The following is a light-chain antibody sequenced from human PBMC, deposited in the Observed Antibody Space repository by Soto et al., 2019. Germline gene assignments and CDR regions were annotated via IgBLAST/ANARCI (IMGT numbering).Light chain of an antibody. CDR3: TSYAGSNNFGI. V-gene: IGLV2-8*01. Sequence: QSALTQPPSASGSPGQSVTISCTGTSSDVGSYNYVSWYQQHPGKAPKLMIYEVPKRPSGVPDRFSGSKSGNTASLTVSGLQAEDETDYYCTSYAGSNNFGIFGTGTKVTVL. J-gene: IGLJ1*01. CDR1: SSDVGSYNY. CDR2: EVP.